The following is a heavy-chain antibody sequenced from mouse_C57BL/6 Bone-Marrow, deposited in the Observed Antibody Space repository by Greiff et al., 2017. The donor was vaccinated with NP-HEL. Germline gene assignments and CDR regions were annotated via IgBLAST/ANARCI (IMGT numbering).Heavy chain of an antibody. Sequence: EVQLQQSGAELVRPGASVKLSCTASGFNIKDDYMHWVKQRPEQGLEWIGWLDPENGDTEYASKFQGKATITADTSSNTAYLQLSSLTSEDSAVYYCTRGGVLQSWFAYWGQGTLVTVSA. CDR2: LDPENGDT. V-gene: IGHV14-4*01. D-gene: IGHD2-12*01. CDR1: GFNIKDDY. J-gene: IGHJ3*01. CDR3: TRGGVLQSWFAY.